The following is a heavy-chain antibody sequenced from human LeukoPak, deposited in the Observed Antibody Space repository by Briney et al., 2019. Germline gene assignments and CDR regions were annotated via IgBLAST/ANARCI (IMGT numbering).Heavy chain of an antibody. J-gene: IGHJ4*02. V-gene: IGHV3-15*01. Sequence: KPGGSLRLSCAASGFTFSNAWMSWVRQAPGKALECVGRIKSKTDGETTDYAAPVKGRFTISRDDSKNSLYLQMNSLKTEDTAVYYCSQEGYGGTDYWGQGTLVTVSS. D-gene: IGHD5-12*01. CDR2: IKSKTDGETT. CDR3: SQEGYGGTDY. CDR1: GFTFSNAW.